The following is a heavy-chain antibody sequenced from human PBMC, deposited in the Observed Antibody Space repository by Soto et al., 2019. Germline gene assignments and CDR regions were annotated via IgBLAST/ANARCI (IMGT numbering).Heavy chain of an antibody. D-gene: IGHD3-22*01. Sequence: PGGSLRLSCAASGFTFNSYAMSWVRQAPGKGLEWVSTIGASGGNTYYADSVKGRFTISRDNSQDTLYLQMNSLRAEDTAVYYCAKMLAINNWFDPWGQGTRVTVSS. CDR3: AKMLAINNWFDP. J-gene: IGHJ5*02. V-gene: IGHV3-23*01. CDR1: GFTFNSYA. CDR2: IGASGGNT.